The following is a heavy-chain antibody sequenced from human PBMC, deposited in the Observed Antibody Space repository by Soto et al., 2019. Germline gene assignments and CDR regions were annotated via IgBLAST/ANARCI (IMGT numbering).Heavy chain of an antibody. D-gene: IGHD3-22*01. CDR2: IDPSDSYT. Sequence: PGESLKISCKGSGYSFISYWISWVRQMPGKGLEWMGRIDPSDSYTNYSPSFQGHVTISADKSISTAYLQWSSLKASDTAMYYCARAYDSSGYLDYWGQGTLVTVSS. CDR1: GYSFISYW. J-gene: IGHJ4*02. V-gene: IGHV5-10-1*01. CDR3: ARAYDSSGYLDY.